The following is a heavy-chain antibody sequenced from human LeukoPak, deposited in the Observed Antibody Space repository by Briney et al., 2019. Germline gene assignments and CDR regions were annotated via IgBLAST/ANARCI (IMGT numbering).Heavy chain of an antibody. Sequence: PSETLSLTCAVYGGSFRAYYWSWIRQAPGKGLEWIGEINHSGNTNYNPSLKSRVTISLDTSKKQFSLKLRSVTVADTAVYYCARRPLRFGEDYFDDWGQGTLVTVS. CDR1: GGSFRAYY. D-gene: IGHD3-10*01. CDR2: INHSGNT. J-gene: IGHJ4*02. CDR3: ARRPLRFGEDYFDD. V-gene: IGHV4-34*01.